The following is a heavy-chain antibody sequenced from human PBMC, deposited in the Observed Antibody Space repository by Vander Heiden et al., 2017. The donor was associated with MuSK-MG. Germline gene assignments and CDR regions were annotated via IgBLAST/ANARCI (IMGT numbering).Heavy chain of an antibody. J-gene: IGHJ3*02. Sequence: QVQLVASGARVVQPGRSLRLSCAASGSTFRSLATHWVRQAPGKGLEWVAVISYDGSNKYYADSVKGRGTISRDNSKNTLYLQMNSLRAEETAVYYCARDRGVHPLLWDKLDAFDIWGQGTMVTVYS. D-gene: IGHD1-26*01. CDR1: GSTFRSLA. V-gene: IGHV3-30*04. CDR3: ARDRGVHPLLWDKLDAFDI. CDR2: ISYDGSNK.